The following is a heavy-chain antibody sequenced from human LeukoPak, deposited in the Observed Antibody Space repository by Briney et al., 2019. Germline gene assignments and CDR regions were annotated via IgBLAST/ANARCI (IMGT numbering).Heavy chain of an antibody. CDR1: GGSFSGYS. CDR3: ARALQEDAFDI. CDR2: IYHSGST. Sequence: SGTLSLTCAVYGGSFSGYSWSWIRQPPGKGLEWIGYIYHSGSTYYNPSLKSRVTISVDRSKNQFSLKLSSVTAADTAVYYCARALQEDAFDIWGQGTMVTVSS. V-gene: IGHV4-30-2*01. D-gene: IGHD3-16*02. J-gene: IGHJ3*02.